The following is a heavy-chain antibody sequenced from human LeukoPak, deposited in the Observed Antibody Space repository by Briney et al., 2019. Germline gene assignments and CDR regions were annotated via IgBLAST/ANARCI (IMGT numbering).Heavy chain of an antibody. CDR2: ISGSGGST. CDR1: GFTSSSYA. D-gene: IGHD2-2*02. V-gene: IGHV3-23*01. Sequence: GGSLRLSCAASGFTSSSYAMSWVRQAPGKGLEWVSAISGSGGSTYYADSVKGRFTISRDNSKNTLYLQMNSLRAEDTAVYYCAKGDCSSTSCYSGYWGQGTLVTVSS. CDR3: AKGDCSSTSCYSGY. J-gene: IGHJ4*02.